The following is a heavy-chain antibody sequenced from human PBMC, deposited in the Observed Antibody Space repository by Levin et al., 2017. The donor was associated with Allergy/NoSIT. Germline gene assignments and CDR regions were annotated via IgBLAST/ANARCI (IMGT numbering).Heavy chain of an antibody. CDR1: GYTFTNYY. CDR3: ARVGDFGVGPIDY. V-gene: IGHV1-46*01. D-gene: IGHD3-3*01. Sequence: GGSLRLSCKASGYTFTNYYMHWVRQAPGQGLEWMGRINPSSGDTSYAQRLQGRVTLTRDTSTSTVYMELGSLRSDDTAVYFCARVGDFGVGPIDYWGQGTLVTVSS. CDR2: INPSSGDT. J-gene: IGHJ4*02.